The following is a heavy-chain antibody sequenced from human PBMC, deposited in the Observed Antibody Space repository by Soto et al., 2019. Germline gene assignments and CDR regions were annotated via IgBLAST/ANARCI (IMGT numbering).Heavy chain of an antibody. J-gene: IGHJ6*02. CDR2: MYDRGSA. CDR1: SGSVGSDSHS. CDR3: ARGDGFSYFYYGMDV. D-gene: IGHD3-10*01. V-gene: IGHV4-61*01. Sequence: NPSETLSLSCTVSSGSVGSDSHSWILIRQPPGKGLEWIGHMYDRGSAKYNPSLQNRVTMSLDTSKNQFSLSLSSVTAADTAVYFCARGDGFSYFYYGMDVWGQGTTVTVSS.